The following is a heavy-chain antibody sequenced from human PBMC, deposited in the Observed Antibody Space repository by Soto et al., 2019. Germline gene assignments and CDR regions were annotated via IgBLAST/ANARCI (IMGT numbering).Heavy chain of an antibody. D-gene: IGHD3-10*01. CDR2: VSSSSSYI. CDR1: GFTFSGHT. Sequence: GGSLRLSCAASGFTFSGHTINWVRQAPGKGLEWVSSVSSSSSYIYYADSVKGRFTVSRDNAEKSLYLQMNSLRAEDTAIYYCARCMGFDGSGYAFFDSWGQGTLVTVS. CDR3: ARCMGFDGSGYAFFDS. V-gene: IGHV3-21*01. J-gene: IGHJ4*02.